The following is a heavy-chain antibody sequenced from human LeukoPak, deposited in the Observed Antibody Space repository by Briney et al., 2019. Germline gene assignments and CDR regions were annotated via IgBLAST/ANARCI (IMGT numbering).Heavy chain of an antibody. D-gene: IGHD3-16*01. CDR3: ARGGGLDV. CDR2: INHNGNVN. Sequence: GGSLRLSCAASGFTFSSYWMNWARQAPGKGLEWVASINHNGNVNYYVDSVKGRFTISRDNAKNSLYLQMSNLKAEDTAVYFCARGGGLDVWDQGATVTVSS. V-gene: IGHV3-7*03. J-gene: IGHJ6*02. CDR1: GFTFSSYW.